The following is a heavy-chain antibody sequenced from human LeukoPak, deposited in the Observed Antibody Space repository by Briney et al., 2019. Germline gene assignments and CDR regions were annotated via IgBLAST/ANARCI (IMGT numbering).Heavy chain of an antibody. V-gene: IGHV1-18*01. Sequence: ASVKVSCKASGYTFTSFGISWVRQAPGQGFEWMGWISTYNGNTNYAQKLQGRVTMTTDTSTSRVYMDLRSLRSDDTAVYYCARDRAGSAWYTTFDYWGQGTLVTVSS. CDR2: ISTYNGNT. D-gene: IGHD6-19*01. J-gene: IGHJ4*02. CDR1: GYTFTSFG. CDR3: ARDRAGSAWYTTFDY.